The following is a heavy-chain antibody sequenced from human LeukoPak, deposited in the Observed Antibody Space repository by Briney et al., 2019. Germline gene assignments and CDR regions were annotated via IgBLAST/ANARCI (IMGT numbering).Heavy chain of an antibody. CDR3: AKLTSASGAYGVDV. J-gene: IGHJ6*02. Sequence: PGGSLRLSCAASGFTFSSYAMNWVRQAPGKGLEWVSTISGSGGSKHYADSVEGRFTTSRDNSKNTVYLQMNSLRAEDTAIHYCAKLTSASGAYGVDVWGQGTTVTVSS. D-gene: IGHD3-10*01. V-gene: IGHV3-23*01. CDR1: GFTFSSYA. CDR2: ISGSGGSK.